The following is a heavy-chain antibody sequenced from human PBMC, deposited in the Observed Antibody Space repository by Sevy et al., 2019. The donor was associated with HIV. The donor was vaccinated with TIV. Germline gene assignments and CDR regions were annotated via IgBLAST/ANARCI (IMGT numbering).Heavy chain of an antibody. CDR1: GGCFSGYY. V-gene: IGHV4-34*01. Sequence: SETLSLTCAVHGGCFSGYYWSWIRESPGKGLEWIGEINDSGITNYNPSLKSRVTISVDTSKKEFSLRLSSVTAADTAVYYCARSPPVVVVPGAPSWFDPWGQGALVTVSS. D-gene: IGHD2-2*01. CDR2: INDSGIT. J-gene: IGHJ5*02. CDR3: ARSPPVVVVPGAPSWFDP.